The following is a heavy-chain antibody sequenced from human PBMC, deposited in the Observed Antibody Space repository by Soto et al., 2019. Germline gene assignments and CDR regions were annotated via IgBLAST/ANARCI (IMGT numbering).Heavy chain of an antibody. Sequence: QVQLVQSGAEVKKPGSSVKVSCKASGGTFSSYAISWVRQAPGQGLEWMGGIIPIFGTANYAQKVQGRVTITADETPKTAYMDLSRLRSEDAAVYYGARDPELTTGVGLYYYRMDVWGQGTTVTGSS. J-gene: IGHJ6*01. D-gene: IGHD4-17*01. CDR2: IIPIFGTA. CDR3: ARDPELTTGVGLYYYRMDV. V-gene: IGHV1-69*01. CDR1: GGTFSSYA.